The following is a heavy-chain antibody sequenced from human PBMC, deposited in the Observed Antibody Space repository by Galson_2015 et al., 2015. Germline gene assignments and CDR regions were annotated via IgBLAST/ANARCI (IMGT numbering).Heavy chain of an antibody. CDR3: AHSYTGIAEYYFDY. J-gene: IGHJ4*02. D-gene: IGHD6-13*01. CDR2: IYWNDDK. Sequence: LALIYWNDDKRYSPSLKSRLTITKDTSKNQVVLTMTNMDPVDTATYYCAHSYTGIAEYYFDYWGQGTLVTVSS. V-gene: IGHV2-5*01.